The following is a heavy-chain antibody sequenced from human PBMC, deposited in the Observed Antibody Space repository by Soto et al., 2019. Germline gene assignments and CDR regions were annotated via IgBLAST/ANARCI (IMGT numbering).Heavy chain of an antibody. V-gene: IGHV3-23*01. CDR2: LSGSGGFT. D-gene: IGHD3-16*01. Sequence: PGGSLRLSCAASGFTFNTYAMSWVRQAPGKGLEWVASLSGSGGFTEHADSVKGRFTISRDNSKNTLFLQMNRLRVEDTAVYYCAKDRYYDNRIIDSWRPRTPVTVPS. J-gene: IGHJ4*02. CDR3: AKDRYYDNRIIDS. CDR1: GFTFNTYA.